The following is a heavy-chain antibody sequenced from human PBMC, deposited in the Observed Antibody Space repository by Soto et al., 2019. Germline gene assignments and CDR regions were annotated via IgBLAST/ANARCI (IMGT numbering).Heavy chain of an antibody. J-gene: IGHJ6*02. CDR1: GFTFSNYA. CDR2: ISYDGSKK. Sequence: GWSLRLSCATSGFTFSNYAIHWVRQAPGKGLEWVAVISYDGSKKFFADSVKGRFTISRDYSKSTVYLQMNSLRVDDSAAYYCARGTAVTSTNYFDMDVWGQGTTVTVSS. CDR3: ARGTAVTSTNYFDMDV. V-gene: IGHV3-30-3*01. D-gene: IGHD6-19*01.